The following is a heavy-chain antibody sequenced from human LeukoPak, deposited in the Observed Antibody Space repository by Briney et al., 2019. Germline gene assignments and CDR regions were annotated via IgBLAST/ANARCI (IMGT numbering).Heavy chain of an antibody. D-gene: IGHD1-7*01. CDR2: IYYSGTT. V-gene: IGHV4-39*01. J-gene: IGHJ4*02. CDR3: AGHNTETNYRFDS. CDR1: GGSINSGSYY. Sequence: SETLSLTCIVSGGSINSGSYYWSWIRQPPGKGLVWIGSIYYSGTTYYNPSLKSRVIISVDTPKNQFSLNLNSVNAADTAVYYCAGHNTETNYRFDSWGQGTLVTVSS.